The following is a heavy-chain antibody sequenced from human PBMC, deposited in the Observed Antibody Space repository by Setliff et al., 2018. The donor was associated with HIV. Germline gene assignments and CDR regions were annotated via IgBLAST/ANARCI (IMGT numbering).Heavy chain of an antibody. V-gene: IGHV3-21*01. CDR3: ANNWNCAD. D-gene: IGHD1-1*01. CDR1: GFTFSYYT. J-gene: IGHJ4*02. CDR2: ISPNSSNT. Sequence: GGSLRLSCEASGFTFSYYTMNWVRQAPGKGLEWVDSISPNSSNTYYADSMKGRFTIARDNVKESATLQLTSLRVEDTAVYYCANNWNCADRGPGTLVTVSS.